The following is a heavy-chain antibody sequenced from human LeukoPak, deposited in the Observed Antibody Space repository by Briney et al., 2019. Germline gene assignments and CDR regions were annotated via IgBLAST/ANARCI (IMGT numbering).Heavy chain of an antibody. V-gene: IGHV1-46*01. Sequence: VSVKVSCKASGYTFTSYYMHWVRQAPGQGLEWMGIINPSGGSTSYAQKFQGRVTMTRDTSTSTVYMELSSLRSEDTAVYYCARALLPTVAVAGEGFDPWGQGTLVTVSS. D-gene: IGHD6-19*01. J-gene: IGHJ5*02. CDR1: GYTFTSYY. CDR2: INPSGGST. CDR3: ARALLPTVAVAGEGFDP.